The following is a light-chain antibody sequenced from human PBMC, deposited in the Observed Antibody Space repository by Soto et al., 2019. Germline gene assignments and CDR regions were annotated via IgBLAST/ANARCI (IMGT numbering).Light chain of an antibody. Sequence: DIQMTQSPSTLSASVGDRVNITCRASQSISVWLAWYQQKLGKAPKFLISDASTLESGVPSRFSGSGSGTEFTLTISSLQPDDFATYYCQQYYGYSLTFGQGTRLEIK. CDR3: QQYYGYSLT. V-gene: IGKV1-5*01. J-gene: IGKJ5*01. CDR1: QSISVW. CDR2: DAS.